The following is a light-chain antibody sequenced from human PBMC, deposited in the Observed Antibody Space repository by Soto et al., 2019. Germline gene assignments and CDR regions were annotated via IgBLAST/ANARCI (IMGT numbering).Light chain of an antibody. CDR2: DVS. V-gene: IGLV2-14*01. Sequence: QSALTQPASVSGSPGQSITISCTGTSSDVGGYNYVSWYQQHPGKAPKLMIYDVSNRPAGVSNRFSGSKSGNTASLTISGLQAEDAADYYCSSYTSSSTLVFGTGTQLTVL. J-gene: IGLJ1*01. CDR3: SSYTSSSTLV. CDR1: SSDVGGYNY.